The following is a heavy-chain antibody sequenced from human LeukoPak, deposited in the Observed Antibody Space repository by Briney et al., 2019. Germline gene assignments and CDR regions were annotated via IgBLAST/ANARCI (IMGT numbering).Heavy chain of an antibody. J-gene: IGHJ5*02. CDR1: GDSISSYY. Sequence: SETLSLTCTVSGDSISSYYWSWIRQPAGKGLQWIGRIYSSGSTNYHPSLKSRVTMSVDTSKNQFSLKLSYVTAADTAVYYCARDRGDNWKYSIWAYLDPWGQGTPVTVSS. CDR2: IYSSGST. CDR3: ARDRGDNWKYSIWAYLDP. V-gene: IGHV4-4*07. D-gene: IGHD1-20*01.